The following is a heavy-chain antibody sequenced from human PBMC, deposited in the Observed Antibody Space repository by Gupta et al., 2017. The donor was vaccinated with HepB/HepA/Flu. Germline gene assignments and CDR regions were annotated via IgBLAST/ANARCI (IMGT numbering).Heavy chain of an antibody. CDR3: ARREILVAGTIDY. D-gene: IGHD6-19*01. CDR2: IYYSGST. J-gene: IGHJ4*02. Sequence: QLQLQESGPGLVKPSETLSLTCTVSGDSISSSSYSWGWIRQPPGKGLEWIGNIYYSGSTYYNPSLKSRVTISVDTSKNQFSLKLSSVIAADTSVYYCARREILVAGTIDYWGQGTLVTVSS. V-gene: IGHV4-39*01. CDR1: GDSISSSSYS.